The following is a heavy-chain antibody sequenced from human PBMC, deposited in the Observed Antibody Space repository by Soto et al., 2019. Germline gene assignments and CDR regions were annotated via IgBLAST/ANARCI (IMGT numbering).Heavy chain of an antibody. D-gene: IGHD3-22*01. Sequence: LSLTCAVSGGSISSGYWWSWVRQPPGKGLEWIGEIYHSGSTNYNPSLKSRVTISVDKSKNQFSLKLTSMTAADTAVYYCARNTDYFDSSGYAFKYWGQGTLVTVSS. CDR2: IYHSGST. CDR1: GGSISSGYW. CDR3: ARNTDYFDSSGYAFKY. V-gene: IGHV4-4*02. J-gene: IGHJ4*02.